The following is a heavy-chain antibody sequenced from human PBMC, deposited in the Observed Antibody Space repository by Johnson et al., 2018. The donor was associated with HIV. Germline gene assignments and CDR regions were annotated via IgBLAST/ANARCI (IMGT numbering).Heavy chain of an antibody. CDR2: ITYDGRNK. CDR1: GFTFRSYA. V-gene: IGHV3-30*04. Sequence: QVQLVESGGGVMQPGKSLRLSCEASGFTFRSYAMHWVRQAPGKGLEWVAVITYDGRNKYYTDSVKGRFIISRANSKNMTNLQMNGLSDEDTADYYCVRDQGSGWPTNAFDIWGRGTRVTVSS. D-gene: IGHD6-19*01. CDR3: VRDQGSGWPTNAFDI. J-gene: IGHJ3*02.